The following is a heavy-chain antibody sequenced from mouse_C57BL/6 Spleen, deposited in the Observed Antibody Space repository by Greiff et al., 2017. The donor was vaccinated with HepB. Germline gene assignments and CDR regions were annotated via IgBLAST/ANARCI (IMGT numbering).Heavy chain of an antibody. CDR3: TTRYTTY. J-gene: IGHJ2*01. CDR2: IDPENGDT. V-gene: IGHV14-4*01. D-gene: IGHD2-14*01. Sequence: EVQLQQSGAELVRPGASVKLSCTASGFNIKDDYMHWVKQRPEQGLEWIGWIDPENGDTEYASKFQGKATITADTSSNTAYLQLSSLTSEDTAVYYCTTRYTTYWGQGTTLTVSS. CDR1: GFNIKDDY.